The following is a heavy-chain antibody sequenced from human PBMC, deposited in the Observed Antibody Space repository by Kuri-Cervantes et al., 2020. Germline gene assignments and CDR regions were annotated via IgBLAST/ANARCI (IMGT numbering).Heavy chain of an antibody. CDR2: IIPIFGTA. Sequence: SVKVSCNASGGTFSSYAISWVRQAPGQGLEWMGGIIPIFGTANYAQKFQGRVTITADESTSTAYMELSSLRSEDTAVYYCAKYPRDDFWSGYSGYWGQGTLVTVSS. CDR3: AKYPRDDFWSGYSGY. J-gene: IGHJ4*02. V-gene: IGHV1-69*13. CDR1: GGTFSSYA. D-gene: IGHD3-3*01.